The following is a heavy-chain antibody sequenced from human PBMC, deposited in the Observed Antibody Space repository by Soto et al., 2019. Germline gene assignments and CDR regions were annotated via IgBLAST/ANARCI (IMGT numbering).Heavy chain of an antibody. J-gene: IGHJ4*02. CDR2: ISSSGSTI. V-gene: IGHV3-11*01. Sequence: GGSLRLSCAASGFTFSDYYMSWIRQAPGKGLEWVSYISSSGSTIYYADSVKGRFTISRDNAKNSLYLQMNSLRAEDTAVYYCARDYDFWSGLYPFDYWGQGTLVTVSS. CDR1: GFTFSDYY. D-gene: IGHD3-3*01. CDR3: ARDYDFWSGLYPFDY.